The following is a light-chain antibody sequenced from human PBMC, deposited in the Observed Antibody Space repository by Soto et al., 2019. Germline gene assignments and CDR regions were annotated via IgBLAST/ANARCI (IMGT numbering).Light chain of an antibody. CDR1: QSVSRN. Sequence: EIVLTQSPATMSLSPGERATLSCRTSQSVSRNLAWSQQKPGQAPRLLIYAASQRATGIAARFSGSGSGTDFTLTISSLEPEDFALYYCQHRSNWPAFGGGTKVEIK. V-gene: IGKV3-11*01. CDR3: QHRSNWPA. J-gene: IGKJ4*01. CDR2: AAS.